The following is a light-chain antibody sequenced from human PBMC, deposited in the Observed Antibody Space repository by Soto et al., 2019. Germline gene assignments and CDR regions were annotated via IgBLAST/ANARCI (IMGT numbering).Light chain of an antibody. CDR3: QQADRAPYT. CDR2: TSG. Sequence: IQMTQSPSSLSASVGDRATITCRASQRITTYVNWYQQKPGEAPIFLISTSGTLQRGLPSKFSGSGSGTDVNTTIPALRPEEFATDFCQQADRAPYTLSQWTKLEIK. J-gene: IGKJ2*01. V-gene: IGKV1-39*01. CDR1: QRITTY.